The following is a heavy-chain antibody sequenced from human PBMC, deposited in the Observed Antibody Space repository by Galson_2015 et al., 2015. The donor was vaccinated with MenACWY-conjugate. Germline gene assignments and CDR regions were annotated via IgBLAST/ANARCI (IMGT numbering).Heavy chain of an antibody. CDR1: GFAFANYA. D-gene: IGHD2-15*01. CDR3: AKERRIMTMAAPSHWFYM. J-gene: IGHJ3*02. V-gene: IGHV3-23*01. CDR2: LTSAHATT. Sequence: SLRLSCAASGFAFANYAMSWVRQAPGKGPEWVASLTSAHATTYYADSVKGRFTISRDNSKDTLFLQTNSLSVDDTAVYYCAKERRIMTMAAPSHWFYMWGQGTMVTVSS.